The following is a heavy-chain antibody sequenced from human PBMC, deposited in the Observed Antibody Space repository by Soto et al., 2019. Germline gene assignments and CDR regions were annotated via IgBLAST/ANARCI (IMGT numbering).Heavy chain of an antibody. D-gene: IGHD3-9*01. V-gene: IGHV4-59*01. Sequence: SETLSLTCTVSGGSISSYYWSWIRQPPGKGLEWIGYIYYSGSTNYNPSLKSRVTISVDTSKNQFSLKLSSVTAADTAVYYCARGVVLRYFDWSIPNFDYCGQGTLVTLSS. CDR3: ARGVVLRYFDWSIPNFDY. CDR1: GGSISSYY. J-gene: IGHJ4*02. CDR2: IYYSGST.